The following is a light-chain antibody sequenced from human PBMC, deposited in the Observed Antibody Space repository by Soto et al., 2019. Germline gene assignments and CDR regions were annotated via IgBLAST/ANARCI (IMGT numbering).Light chain of an antibody. V-gene: IGKV3-15*01. CDR1: QSVSDN. Sequence: EIMWTQSPATLSVSPGEGATLSCRASQSVSDNLAWYQQKPGQAPRHLIYGAHTRATGIPARFSGSGSGTEFTLTISSLQSEDFAVYYCQQYNKWPPAISFGQGTRLEIK. J-gene: IGKJ5*01. CDR2: GAH. CDR3: QQYNKWPPAIS.